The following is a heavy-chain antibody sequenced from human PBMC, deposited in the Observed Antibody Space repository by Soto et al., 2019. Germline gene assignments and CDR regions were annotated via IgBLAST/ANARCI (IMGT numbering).Heavy chain of an antibody. J-gene: IGHJ6*02. Sequence: QGQLEESGPGLGKPSETRSLTGTVSGGSISSHYWSGVRQAPGKGLEWIGCIYYRGNTFYNPSLKSRGTISVDTSNNQFSLKLDSVTPADTAVYYCARDGREASGIDVWGQGTAVTVSS. CDR1: GGSISSHY. CDR2: IYYRGNT. CDR3: ARDGREASGIDV. D-gene: IGHD1-26*01. V-gene: IGHV4-59*11.